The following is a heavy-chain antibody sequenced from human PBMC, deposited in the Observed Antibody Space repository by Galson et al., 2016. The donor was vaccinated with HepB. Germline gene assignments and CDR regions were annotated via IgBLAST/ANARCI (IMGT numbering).Heavy chain of an antibody. Sequence: TLSLTCTVSGGSISSGDCYWSWIRQHPGKGLEWMGYIYNSGSNYYNPSLKGRVTISADTSKNQFSLKLSSVTAADTAVYYCARDRVGDSYDTSGYYQRRGYGAFDIWGQGTMVTVAS. CDR1: GGSISSGDCY. D-gene: IGHD3-22*01. J-gene: IGHJ3*02. V-gene: IGHV4-31*03. CDR3: ARDRVGDSYDTSGYYQRRGYGAFDI. CDR2: IYNSGSN.